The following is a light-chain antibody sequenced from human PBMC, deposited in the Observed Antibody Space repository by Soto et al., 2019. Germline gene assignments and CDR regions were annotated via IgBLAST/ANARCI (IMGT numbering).Light chain of an antibody. Sequence: EIVMTQSPAALSVSPWERATLSCRASQSVSSNLAWYQQKPGQAPRLLIYGASNRATGIPDRFSGSGSGTDFTLTITRLEPEDFAMYYCQRYDSLRTFGQGTKVDIK. V-gene: IGKV3D-15*01. CDR2: GAS. CDR3: QRYDSLRT. CDR1: QSVSSN. J-gene: IGKJ1*01.